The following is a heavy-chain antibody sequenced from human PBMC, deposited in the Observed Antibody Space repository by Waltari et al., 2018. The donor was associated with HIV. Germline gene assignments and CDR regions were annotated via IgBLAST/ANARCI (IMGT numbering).Heavy chain of an antibody. CDR3: ARLGPSDAVDI. V-gene: IGHV4-61*02. Sequence: QVQLQESGPGLVKPSQTLSLTCTVSGGSISRGNYYWSWIRQPAGKGPEWIGRIYTTGRSNYNPDSKSRGTISVDTSKNHFSLKLSSVTAADTAVYHGARLGPSDAVDIWGQGTMVTVSS. J-gene: IGHJ3*02. CDR2: IYTTGRS. D-gene: IGHD7-27*01. CDR1: GGSISRGNYY.